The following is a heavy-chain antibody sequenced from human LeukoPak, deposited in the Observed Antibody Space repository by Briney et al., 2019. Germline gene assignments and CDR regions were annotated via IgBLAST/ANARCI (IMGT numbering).Heavy chain of an antibody. D-gene: IGHD6-6*01. CDR3: ARDSKGSSALDY. CDR2: IYYSGST. CDR1: GGSISSYY. Sequence: PSETLPLTCTVSGGSISSYYWSWIRQPPGKGLEWIGYIYYSGSTNYNPSLKSRVTISVDTSKNQFSLKLSSVTAADTAVYYCARDSKGSSALDYWGQGTLVTVSS. V-gene: IGHV4-59*01. J-gene: IGHJ4*02.